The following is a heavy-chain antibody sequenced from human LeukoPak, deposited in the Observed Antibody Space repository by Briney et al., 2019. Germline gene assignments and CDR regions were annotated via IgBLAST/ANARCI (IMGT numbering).Heavy chain of an antibody. V-gene: IGHV3-33*01. CDR3: ATHTAMDDYFDY. J-gene: IGHJ4*02. CDR1: GFTFSSYG. D-gene: IGHD5-18*01. Sequence: GGSLRLSCAASGFTFSSYGMNWVRQAPGKGLEWVAVIWYDGSNKYYADSVKGRFTISRDNSKNTLYLQMNSLRAEDTAVYYCATHTAMDDYFDYWGQGTLVTVSS. CDR2: IWYDGSNK.